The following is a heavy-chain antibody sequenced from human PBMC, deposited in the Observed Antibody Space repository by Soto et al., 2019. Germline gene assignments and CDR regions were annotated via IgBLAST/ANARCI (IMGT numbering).Heavy chain of an antibody. CDR1: GLTLRSYA. Sequence: EGQLLQSGGDLVQPGGSLRLSCAGSGLTLRSYAMTWIRQTPEKGLEWVSTISGRSAVPSYADSVNGRFTVSRDNSKKTLYLQMNSLRPDDTAIYYCAKGWPCPGGFDPWVQGTLVTVSA. J-gene: IGHJ5*02. D-gene: IGHD3-16*01. CDR3: AKGWPCPGGFDP. CDR2: ISGRSAVP. V-gene: IGHV3-23*01.